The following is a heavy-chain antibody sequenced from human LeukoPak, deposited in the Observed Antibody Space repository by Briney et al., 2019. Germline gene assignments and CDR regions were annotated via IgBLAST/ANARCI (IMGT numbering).Heavy chain of an antibody. Sequence: PGGSLRLSCAASGFTFSSYGMHWVRQAPGKGLEWVGRIKSKTDGGTTDYAAPVKGRFTISRDDSKNTLYLQMNSLKTEDTAVYYCTTDPPKYYYDSSGYSDAFDIWGQGTMDTVSS. D-gene: IGHD3-22*01. J-gene: IGHJ3*02. V-gene: IGHV3-15*01. CDR2: IKSKTDGGTT. CDR3: TTDPPKYYYDSSGYSDAFDI. CDR1: GFTFSSYG.